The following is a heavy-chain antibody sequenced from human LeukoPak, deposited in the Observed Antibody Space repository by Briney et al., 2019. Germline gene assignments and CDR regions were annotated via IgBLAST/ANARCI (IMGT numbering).Heavy chain of an antibody. D-gene: IGHD3-3*01. CDR3: AKEGPYDFWSGHASAFDI. J-gene: IGHJ3*02. V-gene: IGHV3-23*01. Sequence: PGGSLRLSCAASGFTFSSNWMHWVRQAPGKGLEWVSAISGNGGSTYYADSVKGRFTISRDNSKNTLYLQIDSLRAEDTAVYYCAKEGPYDFWSGHASAFDIWGQGTKVTVSS. CDR1: GFTFSSNW. CDR2: ISGNGGST.